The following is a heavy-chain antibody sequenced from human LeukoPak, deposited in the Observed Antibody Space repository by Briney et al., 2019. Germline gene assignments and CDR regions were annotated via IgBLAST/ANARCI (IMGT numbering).Heavy chain of an antibody. CDR3: ARDLPFDGPPNWFDP. CDR1: GFTFSSYS. CDR2: ISSSSSSTI. Sequence: PGGSLRLSCAASGFTFSSYSMNWVRQAPGKGLEWVSYISSSSSSTIYYADSVKGRFTISRDNAKNSLYLQMNSLRAEDTAVYYCARDLPFDGPPNWFDPWGQGTLVTVSS. J-gene: IGHJ5*02. D-gene: IGHD3-9*01. V-gene: IGHV3-48*01.